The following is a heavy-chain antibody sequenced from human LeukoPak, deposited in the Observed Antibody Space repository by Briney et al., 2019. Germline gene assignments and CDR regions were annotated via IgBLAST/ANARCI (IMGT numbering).Heavy chain of an antibody. Sequence: ASAKVSCKTSGYTFTNYGISWVRQAPGQGLEWMGWISAYNGNANYAQKVQGRVTMTADTSTSTAYMELRSLRSDDTAVFYCARVSAYCTSTSCHDYWGRGTLVTVSS. CDR1: GYTFTNYG. V-gene: IGHV1-18*01. CDR3: ARVSAYCTSTSCHDY. D-gene: IGHD2-2*01. J-gene: IGHJ4*02. CDR2: ISAYNGNA.